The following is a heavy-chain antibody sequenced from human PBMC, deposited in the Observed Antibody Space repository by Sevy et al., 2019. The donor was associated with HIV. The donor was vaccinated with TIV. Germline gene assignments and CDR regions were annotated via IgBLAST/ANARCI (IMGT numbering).Heavy chain of an antibody. CDR3: ARGKVLFDY. J-gene: IGHJ4*02. CDR1: GFTFSDYY. V-gene: IGHV3-11*06. Sequence: GGSLRLSCAASGFTFSDYYMSWIRQAPGKGPEGVSYINNSSRFINYVDSVKGRFTISRDNAKNSLYLQMNSLRAGDTAVYYCARGKVLFDYWGQGTLVTVSS. CDR2: INNSSRFI.